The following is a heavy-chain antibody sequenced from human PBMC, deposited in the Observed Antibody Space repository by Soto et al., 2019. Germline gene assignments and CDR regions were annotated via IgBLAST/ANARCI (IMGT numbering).Heavy chain of an antibody. D-gene: IGHD1-26*01. Sequence: EVQLVESGGGLAQPGWSRRLSCAASGFNFDDHAMHWVRQTPGKGLEWVSGISWNSVTINYADSIKGRFTISRDNDKRNLYPQMNNLRPADTAMYFCVRSSGSQPRAGWFDPWGQGTLVTVS. J-gene: IGHJ5*02. CDR1: GFNFDDHA. CDR3: VRSSGSQPRAGWFDP. CDR2: ISWNSVTI. V-gene: IGHV3-9*01.